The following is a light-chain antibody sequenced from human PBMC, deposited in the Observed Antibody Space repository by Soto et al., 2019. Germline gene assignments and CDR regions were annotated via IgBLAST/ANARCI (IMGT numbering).Light chain of an antibody. J-gene: IGKJ3*01. CDR1: QSVSSS. Sequence: EMVMTQSPATLSVSPGGRATLSCRASQSVSSSLAWYQQKPGQAPRLLIYGASTRATGIPARFSGSGSGTEFPLTISSLQSEDFAVYYCQQYNNWPFTFGPGTKVDIK. CDR2: GAS. V-gene: IGKV3-15*01. CDR3: QQYNNWPFT.